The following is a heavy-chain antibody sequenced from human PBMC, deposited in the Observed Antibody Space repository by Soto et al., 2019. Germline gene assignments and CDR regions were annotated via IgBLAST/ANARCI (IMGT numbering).Heavy chain of an antibody. CDR3: ASDQKGYNCNYFGH. V-gene: IGHV4-39*01. CDR1: GCSISRRYSY. J-gene: IGHJ4*02. Sequence: QLKLLASGPGLVKPSETLSLTCAVSGCSISRRYSYWGWRHQSSGTGPEWIGSVFYTGFTYYKPSLESRVSVSVDTSKNQFSLRVSAVTAADTAVYYGASDQKGYNCNYFGHWAQGGLVTVSS. D-gene: IGHD1-20*01. CDR2: VFYTGFT.